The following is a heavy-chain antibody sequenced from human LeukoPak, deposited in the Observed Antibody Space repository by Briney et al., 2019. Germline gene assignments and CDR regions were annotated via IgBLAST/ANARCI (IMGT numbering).Heavy chain of an antibody. Sequence: GASLRLSCAASGFHFSSYAMNWVRQAPGKGLEWVAAISGSLGNTYYADAVKGRFTISRDNSRDTLHMQMNSLRVEDTAVFYCAKGIVGPTNSWFDYWGQGILVTVSS. CDR3: AKGIVGPTNSWFDY. V-gene: IGHV3-23*01. D-gene: IGHD1-26*01. J-gene: IGHJ5*01. CDR2: ISGSLGNT. CDR1: GFHFSSYA.